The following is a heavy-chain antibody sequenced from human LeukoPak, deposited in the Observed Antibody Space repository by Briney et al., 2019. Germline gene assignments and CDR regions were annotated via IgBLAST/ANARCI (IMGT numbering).Heavy chain of an antibody. V-gene: IGHV3-23*01. CDR1: GFTFSSYA. J-gene: IGHJ4*02. CDR3: AKDGRKLLWFGELSLFYDY. D-gene: IGHD3-10*01. Sequence: PGGSLSLSCAASGFTFSSYAMSWVRQAPGKGLEWVSGISGSGGSTYYADSVKGRFTISRDNSKNTLYLQMNSLRAEDTAVYYCAKDGRKLLWFGELSLFYDYWGQGTLVTVSS. CDR2: ISGSGGST.